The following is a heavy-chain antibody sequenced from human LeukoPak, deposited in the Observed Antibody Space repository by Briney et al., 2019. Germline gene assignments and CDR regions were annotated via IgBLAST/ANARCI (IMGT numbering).Heavy chain of an antibody. V-gene: IGHV3-48*01. CDR1: GFTFSSYS. J-gene: IGHJ3*02. D-gene: IGHD6-6*01. CDR2: ISSSSSTI. CDR3: ARDRFSSIAARGAFDI. Sequence: PGGSLRLSCAASGFTFSSYSMNWVRQAPGKGLEWVSYISSSSSTIYYADSVKGRFTISRDNAKNSLYLQMNSLRAEDTAVYYCARDRFSSIAARGAFDIWGQGTMVTVSS.